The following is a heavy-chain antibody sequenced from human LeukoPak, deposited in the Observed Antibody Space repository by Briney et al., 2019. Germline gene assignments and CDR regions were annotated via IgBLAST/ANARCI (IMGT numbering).Heavy chain of an antibody. CDR2: IYTSGST. V-gene: IGHV4-4*07. CDR3: ARGSYYDILTGYYYYMDV. D-gene: IGHD3-9*01. J-gene: IGHJ6*03. CDR1: GGSISSYY. Sequence: SETLSLTCTVSGGSISSYYWSWIRQPAGKGLEWIGRIYTSGSTNYNPSLKSRVTMSVATSKNQFSLKLSSVTAADTAVYYCARGSYYDILTGYYYYMDVWGKGTTVTISS.